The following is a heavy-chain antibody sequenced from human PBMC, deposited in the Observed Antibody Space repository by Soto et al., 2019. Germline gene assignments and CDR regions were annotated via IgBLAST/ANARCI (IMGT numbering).Heavy chain of an antibody. Sequence: ASETLSLTCTVSGGSISSYYWSWVRQPPGKGLEWIAYIDNSGNTNYNPSLKSRVTISVDASKNQFSLKLSSVTAADTAVYYCARRYGSAFDIWGQGTMVTVS. CDR3: ARRYGSAFDI. CDR1: GGSISSYY. J-gene: IGHJ3*02. CDR2: IDNSGNT. D-gene: IGHD3-10*01. V-gene: IGHV4-4*09.